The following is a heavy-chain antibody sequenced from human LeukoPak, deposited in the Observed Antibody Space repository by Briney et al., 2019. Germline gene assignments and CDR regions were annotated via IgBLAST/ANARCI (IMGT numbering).Heavy chain of an antibody. V-gene: IGHV3-21*01. CDR2: ISSSSSYI. CDR1: GFTFSSYS. J-gene: IGHJ4*02. CDR3: ARDEYSSSSGEDY. Sequence: GGSLRLSCAASGFTFSSYSMNWVRQAPGQGLEWVSSISSSSSYIYYANSVKSRFTISRDNAKNSLYLQMNSLRAEDTAVYYCARDEYSSSSGEDYWGQGTLVTVSS. D-gene: IGHD6-6*01.